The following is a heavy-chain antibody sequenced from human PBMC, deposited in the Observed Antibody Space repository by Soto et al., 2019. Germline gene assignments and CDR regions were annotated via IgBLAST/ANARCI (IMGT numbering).Heavy chain of an antibody. V-gene: IGHV3-21*01. J-gene: IGHJ4*02. CDR1: GFTFSSYS. CDR2: ISSSSSYI. CDR3: ARDGHYDSSGSPHGNDY. D-gene: IGHD3-22*01. Sequence: GGSLRLSCAASGFTFSSYSMNWVRQAPGKGLEWVSSISSSSSYIYYADSVKGRFTISRDNAKNSLYLQMNSLRAEDTAVYYCARDGHYDSSGSPHGNDYWGQGTLVTVSS.